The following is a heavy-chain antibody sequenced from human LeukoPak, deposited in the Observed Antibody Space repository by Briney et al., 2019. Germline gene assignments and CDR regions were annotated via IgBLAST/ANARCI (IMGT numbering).Heavy chain of an antibody. V-gene: IGHV3-7*05. CDR2: IKQDGSEK. J-gene: IGHJ4*02. Sequence: GGSLCLSCAASGFTFNNYWMIWVRQAPGKGLEWVGNIKQDGSEKRYADSLRGRFTISRDNAQTSLYLQMNSLRADDTAVYYCARASMPWFQLDWGQGTLVTVSS. CDR1: GFTFNNYW. D-gene: IGHD1-1*01. CDR3: ARASMPWFQLD.